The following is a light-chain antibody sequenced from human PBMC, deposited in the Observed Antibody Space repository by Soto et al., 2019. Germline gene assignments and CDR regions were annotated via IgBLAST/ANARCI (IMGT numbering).Light chain of an antibody. CDR3: QVWDAGSV. CDR2: DDS. V-gene: IGLV3-21*02. J-gene: IGLJ3*02. CDR1: DIGSKG. Sequence: SYVLTQPPSVSVAPGQTARITCGGDDIGSKGVHWYQQKPGQAPVVVVYDDSDRPSGIPERFSGSNSGNTATLTISWVEAGDEADYYCQVWDAGSVFGGGTKLTVL.